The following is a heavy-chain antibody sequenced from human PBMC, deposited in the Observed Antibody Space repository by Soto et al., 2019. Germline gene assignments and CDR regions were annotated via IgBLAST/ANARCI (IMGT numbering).Heavy chain of an antibody. J-gene: IGHJ4*02. CDR2: IYYSGST. CDR1: GGSISSYY. V-gene: IGHV4-59*01. CDR3: APQYCSGGSCNPDY. Sequence: QVRLQESGPGLVKPSETLSLTCTVSGGSISSYYWTWIRQPPGKGLEWIGYIYYSGSTNYNPSLKSRVAISVDPSKNQFSLKLSSVTAADTAVYYCAPQYCSGGSCNPDYWGQGTLVTVSS. D-gene: IGHD2-15*01.